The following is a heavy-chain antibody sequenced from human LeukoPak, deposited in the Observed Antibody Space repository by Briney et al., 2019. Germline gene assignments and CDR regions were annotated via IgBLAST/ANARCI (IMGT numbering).Heavy chain of an antibody. V-gene: IGHV1-69*13. CDR2: IIPIFGTA. Sequence: GASVKVSCKASGGTFSSYAISWVRQAPGQGLEWIGGIIPIFGTANYAQKFQGRVTITADESTSTAYMELSSLRSEDTAVYYCARVGDTENWFDPWGQGTLVTVSS. CDR1: GGTFSSYA. CDR3: ARVGDTENWFDP. D-gene: IGHD5-18*01. J-gene: IGHJ5*02.